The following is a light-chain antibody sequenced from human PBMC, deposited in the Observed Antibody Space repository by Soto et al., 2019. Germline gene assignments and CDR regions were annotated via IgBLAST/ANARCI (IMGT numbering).Light chain of an antibody. Sequence: DIVMTQSPDSLAVSLGERATINCKSSQSVSFSSNNKDYLAWYQQKPGQPPKLLIYWASTRESGVPDRLSGSGSGTDFALTISSLQAEEGAVYFCQQYYRAPWTFGQGTKVDIK. CDR1: QSVSFSSNNKDY. CDR3: QQYYRAPWT. J-gene: IGKJ1*01. V-gene: IGKV4-1*01. CDR2: WAS.